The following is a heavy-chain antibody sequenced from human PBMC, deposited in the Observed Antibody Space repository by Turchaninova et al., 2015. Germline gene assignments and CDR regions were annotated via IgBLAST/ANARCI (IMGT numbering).Heavy chain of an antibody. CDR3: ARGRSWPLDY. J-gene: IGHJ4*02. CDR1: GDSVSSNSAA. D-gene: IGHD6-13*01. CDR2: KSYRSKWYH. Sequence: QVQLQQSGPGLVKPSQTLSVTCAISGDSVSSNSAAWNRIRQSPSRGLAWVGRKSYRSKWYHDYAESVKSLISINADTAKNQFSLQLNSVTPEDTAVYYCARGRSWPLDYWGQGTLVNVSS. V-gene: IGHV6-1*01.